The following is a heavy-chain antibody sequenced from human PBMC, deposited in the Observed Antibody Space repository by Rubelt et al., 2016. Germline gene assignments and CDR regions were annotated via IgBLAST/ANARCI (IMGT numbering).Heavy chain of an antibody. Sequence: EVQLVESGGGLVQPGGSLRLSCAASGFTVKSNYMSWVRQAPGKGLEWVSVIYEGGSTYFADSVKGRLTISRDNSKNTVYLEMNSLRAEDAAVYYCARDEDYGDRIDYWGQGTLVTVSS. J-gene: IGHJ4*02. CDR3: ARDEDYGDRIDY. CDR1: GFTVKSNY. CDR2: IYEGGST. D-gene: IGHD4-17*01. V-gene: IGHV3-66*01.